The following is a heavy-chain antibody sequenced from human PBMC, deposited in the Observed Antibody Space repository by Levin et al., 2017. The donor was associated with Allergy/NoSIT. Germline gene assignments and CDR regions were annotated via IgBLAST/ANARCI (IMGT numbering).Heavy chain of an antibody. D-gene: IGHD3-22*01. CDR3: ARDRYYYDSSGYYLFDY. J-gene: IGHJ4*02. V-gene: IGHV1-18*01. CDR1: GYTFNSYG. Sequence: ASVEVSCKASGYTFNSYGISWVRQAPGQGLEWMGWISAYNGDTNYAQKFQGRVTMTTDTSTSTAYMELRSLRSDDTAVYYCARDRYYYDSSGYYLFDYWGQGTLVTVSS. CDR2: ISAYNGDT.